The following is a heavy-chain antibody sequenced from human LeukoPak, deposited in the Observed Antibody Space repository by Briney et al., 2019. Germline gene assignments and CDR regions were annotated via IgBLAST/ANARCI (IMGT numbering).Heavy chain of an antibody. J-gene: IGHJ6*03. CDR3: AGRRMPYSSSYMYSYYYMDV. CDR2: INHSGST. CDR1: GGSFSGYY. Sequence: PSETLSLTCAVYGGSFSGYYWSWIRQPPGKGLEWIGEINHSGSTNYNPSLKSRVTISVDTSKNQFSLKLSSVTAADTAVYYCAGRRMPYSSSYMYSYYYMDVWGKGTTVTVSS. D-gene: IGHD6-6*01. V-gene: IGHV4-34*01.